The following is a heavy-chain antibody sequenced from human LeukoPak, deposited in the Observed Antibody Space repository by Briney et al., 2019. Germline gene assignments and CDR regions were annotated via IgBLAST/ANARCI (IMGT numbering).Heavy chain of an antibody. CDR3: ARGEGLGTTNGGYYFAY. D-gene: IGHD1-26*01. V-gene: IGHV3-74*01. J-gene: IGHJ4*02. CDR1: GFTFRNYW. CDR2: INTDGSST. Sequence: GGSLRLSCVASGFTFRNYWMHWVRQAPGKGLVWVSRINTDGSSTNYADSVKGRFTIARDNAKNSLYLQMNTLRAEDTAVYYCARGEGLGTTNGGYYFAYWGQGSLVIVSS.